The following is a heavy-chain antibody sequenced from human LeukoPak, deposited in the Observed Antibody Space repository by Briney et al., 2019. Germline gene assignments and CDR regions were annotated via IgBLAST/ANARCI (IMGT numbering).Heavy chain of an antibody. V-gene: IGHV3-23*01. CDR3: ARDYDSSGHFDY. J-gene: IGHJ4*02. CDR2: ISGSGGST. CDR1: GFTFSSYG. D-gene: IGHD3-22*01. Sequence: PGGTLRLSCAASGFTFSSYGMSWVRQAPGKGLEWVSAISGSGGSTYYADSVKGRFTISRDNAKNSLYLQMNSLRAEDTAVYYCARDYDSSGHFDYWGQGTLVTVSS.